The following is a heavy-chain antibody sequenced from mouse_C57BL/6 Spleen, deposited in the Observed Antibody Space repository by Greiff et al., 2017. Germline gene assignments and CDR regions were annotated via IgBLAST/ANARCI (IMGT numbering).Heavy chain of an antibody. CDR2: ISSGRSTI. D-gene: IGHD1-1*01. Sequence: EVKLVESGGGLVKPGGSLKLSCAASGFPFSDYGMHWVRQAPEKGLEWVAYISSGRSTIYYADTVKGRFTISRDNAKNTLFLQMTSLRSEDTAMYYCARDYYYGSGFDYWGQGTTLTVSS. CDR3: ARDYYYGSGFDY. V-gene: IGHV5-17*01. J-gene: IGHJ2*01. CDR1: GFPFSDYG.